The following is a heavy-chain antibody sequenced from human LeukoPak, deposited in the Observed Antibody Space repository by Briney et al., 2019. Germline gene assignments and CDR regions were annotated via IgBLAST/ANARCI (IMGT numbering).Heavy chain of an antibody. CDR2: VFGGGGT. Sequence: PGGSLRLSCAASGLSVSSTFMSWVRQTPGKGLEWVSSVFGGGGTRYADSVMGRFTISRDNSKSTLYLQMNSLRAEDTAVYYCARTYTNNAGYYLYWGQGTLVTVS. D-gene: IGHD3-22*01. V-gene: IGHV3-53*01. CDR3: ARTYTNNAGYYLY. J-gene: IGHJ4*02. CDR1: GLSVSSTF.